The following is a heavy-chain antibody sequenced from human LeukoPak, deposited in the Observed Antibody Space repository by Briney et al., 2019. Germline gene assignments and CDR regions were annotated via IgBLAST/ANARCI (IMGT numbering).Heavy chain of an antibody. J-gene: IGHJ5*02. D-gene: IGHD4-17*01. CDR2: IYYSGST. Sequence: SETLSLTCTVSGGSISSGDYYWSWIRQPPGKGLEWIGYIYYSGSTYYNPSLKSRVTISVDTSKNQFSLKLSSVTAADTAVYYCARDRNGDYENWLDPWGQGTLVTVSS. V-gene: IGHV4-30-4*01. CDR1: GGSISSGDYY. CDR3: ARDRNGDYENWLDP.